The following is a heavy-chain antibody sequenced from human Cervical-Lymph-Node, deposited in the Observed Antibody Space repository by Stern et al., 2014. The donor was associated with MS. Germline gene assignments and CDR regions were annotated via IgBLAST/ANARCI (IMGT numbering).Heavy chain of an antibody. J-gene: IGHJ3*01. Sequence: QITLKESGPTLVKPTQTLTLTCTFSGFSLMTSGVGVAWIRQPPGKALEWLALIYWDDDKRSSPSLNSRLTITKDTSKNQVVLTVTDMDPVDTGTYYCARLQLLRFVDWSDLNAFDVWGQGTMVTV. V-gene: IGHV2-5*02. CDR3: ARLQLLRFVDWSDLNAFDV. D-gene: IGHD3-3*01. CDR2: IYWDDDK. CDR1: GFSLMTSGVG.